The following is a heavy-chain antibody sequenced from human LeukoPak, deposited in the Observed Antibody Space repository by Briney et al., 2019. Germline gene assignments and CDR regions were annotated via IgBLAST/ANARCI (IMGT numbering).Heavy chain of an antibody. CDR2: ISWNSGSI. Sequence: GGSLRLSCAASGFISDDYAMRWVRQAPGKGLEWVSGISWNSGSIGYADSVKGRFTISRDNAKNSLYLQMNSLRAEDTALYYCAKDRDYSSSGASVDYWGQGTLVTVSS. CDR1: GFISDDYA. V-gene: IGHV3-9*02. D-gene: IGHD6-6*01. CDR3: AKDRDYSSSGASVDY. J-gene: IGHJ4*02.